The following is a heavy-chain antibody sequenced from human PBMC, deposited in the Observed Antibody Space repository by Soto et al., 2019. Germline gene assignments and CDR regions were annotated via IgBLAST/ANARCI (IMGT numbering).Heavy chain of an antibody. Sequence: PGGSLRLSCAASGFSFSSYDMSWVRQAPGKGLEWVSGISISGGITNYGDSVKGRFTISRDNSKNTLYLQMNSLRAEDTAVYYCAIAVRKYYDFLTGHYHYYYGMDVWGQGTTVTVSS. V-gene: IGHV3-23*01. CDR2: ISISGGIT. J-gene: IGHJ6*02. CDR1: GFSFSSYD. D-gene: IGHD3-9*01. CDR3: AIAVRKYYDFLTGHYHYYYGMDV.